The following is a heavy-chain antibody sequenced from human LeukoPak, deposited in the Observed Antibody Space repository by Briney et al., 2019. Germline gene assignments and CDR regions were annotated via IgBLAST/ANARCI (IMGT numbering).Heavy chain of an antibody. CDR3: AKAQHHGSGSYYPPVGDYFDY. J-gene: IGHJ4*02. CDR2: IRGSDIST. Sequence: GGSLRLSCAASGFTFSNYAMSWVRQAPGKGLEWVSGIRGSDISTYYADSVKGRFTISRDNSKNTLYLQMNSLRAEDTAVYYCAKAQHHGSGSYYPPVGDYFDYWAREPWSPSPQ. V-gene: IGHV3-23*01. D-gene: IGHD3-10*01. CDR1: GFTFSNYA.